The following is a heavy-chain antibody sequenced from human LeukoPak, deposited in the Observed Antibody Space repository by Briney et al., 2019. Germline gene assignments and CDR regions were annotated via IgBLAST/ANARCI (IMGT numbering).Heavy chain of an antibody. V-gene: IGHV2-70*11. Sequence: ESGPTLVNPTQTLTLTCTFSGFSLSTSGMCVSWIRQPPGKALEWLARIDWDDDKYYSTSLKTRLTISKDTSKNQVVLTMTNMDPVDTATYSCARTAYYYDSSGYLTFFDYWGQGTLVTVSS. CDR2: IDWDDDK. CDR3: ARTAYYYDSSGYLTFFDY. D-gene: IGHD3-22*01. CDR1: GFSLSTSGMC. J-gene: IGHJ4*02.